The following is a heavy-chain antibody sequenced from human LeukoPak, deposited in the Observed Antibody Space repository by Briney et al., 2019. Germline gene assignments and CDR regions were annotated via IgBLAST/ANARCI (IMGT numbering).Heavy chain of an antibody. J-gene: IGHJ4*02. CDR3: ATLDIGSSSGWYFRY. Sequence: SETLSLTCTVSGASISTYYWSWLRQPPGKGLQWIGYIYYSGSSNYNPSLESRVTMSVDTSKNQFSLKLNSVTAVDTAVYYRATLDIGSSSGWYFRYWGQGTLSTVSS. CDR1: GASISTYY. CDR2: IYYSGSS. D-gene: IGHD6-19*01. V-gene: IGHV4-59*01.